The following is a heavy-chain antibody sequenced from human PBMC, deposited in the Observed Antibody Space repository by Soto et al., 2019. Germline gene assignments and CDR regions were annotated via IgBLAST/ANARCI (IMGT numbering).Heavy chain of an antibody. D-gene: IGHD4-17*01. CDR1: GFTFSAYT. CDR3: VRGSYADSDS. CDR2: LDPSSTYI. J-gene: IGHJ5*01. Sequence: EVQLVESGGGLVKPGGSLRLSCAASGFTFSAYTMNWVRQAPGKGLEWVSSLDPSSTYIYYADSVKGRFTLSRDNAKNSLFLRLNSLRADDTALYYCVRGSYADSDSWGQGTLVTVSS. V-gene: IGHV3-21*02.